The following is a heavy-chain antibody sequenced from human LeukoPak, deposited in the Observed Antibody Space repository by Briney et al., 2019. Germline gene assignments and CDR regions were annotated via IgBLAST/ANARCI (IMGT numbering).Heavy chain of an antibody. CDR3: ARDRVAAAGTRGYYYYYYYMDV. J-gene: IGHJ6*03. D-gene: IGHD6-13*01. V-gene: IGHV3-30*19. CDR1: GFTFSSYG. CDR2: ISYDGSNK. Sequence: GGSLRLSCAASGFTFSSYGMHWVRQAPGKGLEWVAVISYDGSNKYYADSVKGRFTISRDNSKDTLYLQMNSLRAEDTAVYYCARDRVAAAGTRGYYYYYYYMDVWGKGTTVTVSS.